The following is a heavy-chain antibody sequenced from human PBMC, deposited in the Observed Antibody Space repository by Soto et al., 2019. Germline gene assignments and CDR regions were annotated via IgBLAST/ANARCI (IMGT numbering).Heavy chain of an antibody. CDR2: INHSGST. V-gene: IGHV4-34*01. D-gene: IGHD6-19*01. CDR3: ARGRSRFYSSGNYYGMDV. J-gene: IGHJ6*02. Sequence: SETLSLTCAVYGGSFSGYYWSWIRQLPGEGLERKGEINHSGSTNYTPYVKSRVTISVDTAKNQFSLELSSVSAAGTAVYYCARGRSRFYSSGNYYGMDVWGQGTPVIVSS. CDR1: GGSFSGYY.